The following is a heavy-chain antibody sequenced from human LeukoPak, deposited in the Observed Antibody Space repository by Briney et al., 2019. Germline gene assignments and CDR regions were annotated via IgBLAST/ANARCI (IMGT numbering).Heavy chain of an antibody. D-gene: IGHD3-3*01. CDR1: GFTFSSYA. V-gene: IGHV3-30-3*01. CDR3: ARGTLNPYDFWSGSPLYYYYMDV. CDR2: ISYDGSNK. Sequence: GRSLRLSCAASGFTFSSYAMHWVRQAPGKGLEWVAVISYDGSNKYYADSVKGRFTISRDNSKNTLYLQMNSLRAEDTAVYYCARGTLNPYDFWSGSPLYYYYMDVWGKGTTVTVSS. J-gene: IGHJ6*03.